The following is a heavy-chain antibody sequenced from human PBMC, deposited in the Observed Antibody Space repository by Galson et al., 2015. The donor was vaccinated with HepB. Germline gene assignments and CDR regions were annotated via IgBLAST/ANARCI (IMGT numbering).Heavy chain of an antibody. Sequence: SLRLSCAVSGFTFSTYAMHWVRQAPGKGLEWVAAISYDGRNTYYTDSVKGRFTISRDNSENTLYLQMNSLRAEDTAVYYCARVLAADGTSRRPFDYWGQGTLVTVSS. J-gene: IGHJ4*02. D-gene: IGHD6-13*01. CDR2: ISYDGRNT. CDR3: ARVLAADGTSRRPFDY. CDR1: GFTFSTYA. V-gene: IGHV3-30*04.